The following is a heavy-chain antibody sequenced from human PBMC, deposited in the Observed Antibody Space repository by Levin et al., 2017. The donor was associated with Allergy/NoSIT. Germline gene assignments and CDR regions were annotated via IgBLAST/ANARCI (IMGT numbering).Heavy chain of an antibody. D-gene: IGHD3-10*01. J-gene: IGHJ4*02. CDR3: AGRYGSGTYYQGNNY. Sequence: GGSLRLSCAASGFTFSDYYMNWIRQAPGKGLEWISYIITSGTHTSYADSVKGRFTISRDNANNLVFLQMNSLRAEDTAVYYCAGRYGSGTYYQGNNYWGQETLVTVSS. CDR2: IITSGTHT. V-gene: IGHV3-11*03. CDR1: GFTFSDYY.